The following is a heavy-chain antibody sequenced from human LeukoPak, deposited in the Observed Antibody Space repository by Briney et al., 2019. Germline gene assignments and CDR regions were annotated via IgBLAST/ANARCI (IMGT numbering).Heavy chain of an antibody. D-gene: IGHD1-1*01. J-gene: IGHJ4*02. V-gene: IGHV4-4*02. CDR2: ISHTRST. Sequence: SETLSLTCGVSGGSISSNNWWTWVRPPPGKGLEWIGEISHTRSTNYNPSLGSRVTMSVDTSKNLFSLSLSSVTAADTAVYFCARVTATTPFDYWGQGTLVTVSS. CDR3: ARVTATTPFDY. CDR1: GGSISSNNW.